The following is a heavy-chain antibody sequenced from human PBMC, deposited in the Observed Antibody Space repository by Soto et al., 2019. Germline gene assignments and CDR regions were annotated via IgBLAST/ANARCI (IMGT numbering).Heavy chain of an antibody. CDR1: GGSISNFY. D-gene: IGHD3-9*01. V-gene: IGHV4-59*08. CDR2: VYYTGST. J-gene: IGHJ6*03. CDR3: ARTVLGPDLLADSFVDYYYYMDV. Sequence: SETLSLTCPVSGGSISNFYWSWIRQPPGKGLEWIGYVYYTGSTSYNPSLKRRVTFSADSSRGQFSLRLNSVTAADTAVYYCARTVLGPDLLADSFVDYYYYMDVWGQGTTVTVSS.